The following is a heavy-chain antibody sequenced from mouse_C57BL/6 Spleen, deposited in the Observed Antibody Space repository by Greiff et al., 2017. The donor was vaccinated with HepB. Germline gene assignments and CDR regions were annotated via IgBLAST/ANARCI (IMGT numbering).Heavy chain of an antibody. CDR1: GYAFSSYW. Sequence: QVQLKQSGAELVKPGASVKISCKASGYAFSSYWMNWVKQRPGKGLEWIGQIYPGDGDTNYNGKFKGKATLTADNSSSTAYMQLSSLTSEDSAVYFCARGEELGFDYWGQGTTLTVSS. J-gene: IGHJ2*01. V-gene: IGHV1-80*01. D-gene: IGHD4-1*01. CDR2: IYPGDGDT. CDR3: ARGEELGFDY.